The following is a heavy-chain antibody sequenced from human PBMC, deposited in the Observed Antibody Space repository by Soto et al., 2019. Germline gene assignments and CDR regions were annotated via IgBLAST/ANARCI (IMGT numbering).Heavy chain of an antibody. CDR2: IIPILGIA. D-gene: IGHD4-17*01. J-gene: IGHJ4*02. CDR1: GGTFSSYT. CDR3: ARDSDYGDSVHFDY. V-gene: IGHV1-69*04. Sequence: SVKVSCKASGGTFSSYTISWVRQAPGQGLEWMGRIIPILGIANYAQKFQGRVTITADKSTSTAYMELSSLRSEDTAVYYCARDSDYGDSVHFDYWGQGTLVTVSS.